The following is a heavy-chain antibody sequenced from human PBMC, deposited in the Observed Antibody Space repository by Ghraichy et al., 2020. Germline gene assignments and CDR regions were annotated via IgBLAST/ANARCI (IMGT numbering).Heavy chain of an antibody. Sequence: SETLSLTCAVYGGSFSGYYWSWIRQPPGKGLEWIGEINHSGSTNYNPSLKSRVTISVDTSKNQFSLKLSSVTAADTAVYYCARIRLRLGEEHHHGFDYWGQGTLVTVSS. CDR2: INHSGST. CDR1: GGSFSGYY. V-gene: IGHV4-34*01. J-gene: IGHJ4*02. CDR3: ARIRLRLGEEHHHGFDY. D-gene: IGHD3-16*01.